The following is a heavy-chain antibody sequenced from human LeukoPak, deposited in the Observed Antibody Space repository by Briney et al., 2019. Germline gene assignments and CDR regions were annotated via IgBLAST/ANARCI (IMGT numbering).Heavy chain of an antibody. D-gene: IGHD3-9*01. CDR3: ARGGYFDWLSYYYGMDV. CDR1: GGTFSSYA. Sequence: SVKVSCKASGGTFSSYAISWVRQAPGQGLEWMGRIIPILGIANYAQKFQGRVTMTRNTSISTAYMELSSLRSEDTAVYYCARGGYFDWLSYYYGMDVWGQGTTVTVSS. V-gene: IGHV1-69*04. CDR2: IIPILGIA. J-gene: IGHJ6*02.